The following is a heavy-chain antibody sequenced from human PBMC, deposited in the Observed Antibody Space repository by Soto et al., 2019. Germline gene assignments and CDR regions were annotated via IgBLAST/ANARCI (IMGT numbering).Heavy chain of an antibody. V-gene: IGHV6-1*01. CDR1: GDSVSSNSAA. Sequence: PSQTLSLTCAISGDSVSSNSAAWNWIRQSPSRGLEWLGRTYYRSKWYNDYAVSVKSRITINPDTSKNQFSLQLNSVTPEDTAAYYGATYGSSCYGWCGPWGQGTLVTVSS. J-gene: IGHJ5*02. CDR3: ATYGSSCYGWCGP. D-gene: IGHD6-13*01. CDR2: TYYRSKWYN.